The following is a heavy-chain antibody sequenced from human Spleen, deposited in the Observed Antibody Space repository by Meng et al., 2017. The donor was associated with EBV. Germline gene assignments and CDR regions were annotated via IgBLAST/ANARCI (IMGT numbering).Heavy chain of an antibody. Sequence: NLVGSGGAFVQPGGSLRLSCAASEFTFRSYWMHWVRQAPGEGLVWVSRINEDGATTTYADSVKGRFTISRDNAKNTLYLQMNSLRAEDTAVYYCSRDLAGSDDFWGQGTLVTVSS. J-gene: IGHJ4*02. CDR1: EFTFRSYW. V-gene: IGHV3-74*03. CDR2: INEDGATT. D-gene: IGHD1-14*01. CDR3: SRDLAGSDDF.